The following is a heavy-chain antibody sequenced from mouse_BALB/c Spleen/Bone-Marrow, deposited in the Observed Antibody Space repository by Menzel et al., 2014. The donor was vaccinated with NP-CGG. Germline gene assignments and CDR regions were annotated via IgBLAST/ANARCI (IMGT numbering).Heavy chain of an antibody. J-gene: IGHJ3*01. Sequence: VKPMESGPGLAAPSRSLSITCTVSGFSLTSYGVHWVRQPPGKGLEWLGIIWAGGNTNYNSALMSRLSISKDNSKSQVFLKMNSLQTDDTAMYCCARELGAWFAYWGQGTLVTVSA. V-gene: IGHV2-9*02. D-gene: IGHD4-1*01. CDR2: IWAGGNT. CDR1: GFSLTSYG. CDR3: ARELGAWFAY.